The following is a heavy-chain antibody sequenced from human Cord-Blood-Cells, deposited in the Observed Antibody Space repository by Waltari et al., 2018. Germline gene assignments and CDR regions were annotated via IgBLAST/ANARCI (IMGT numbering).Heavy chain of an antibody. J-gene: IGHJ4*02. CDR2: INNSGVT. CDR3: ARRTLGSGSYYNY. D-gene: IGHD3-10*02. CDR1: GGSFSGYY. V-gene: IGHV4-34*01. Sequence: QVQLQQWGAGLLKPSETLSLTCAVYGGSFSGYYWSWIRQPPGKGLAGVGEINNSGVTNSNPPLKSRVTISVDTSKTQFSLKLSSVTAADTAVYYCARRTLGSGSYYNYWGQGTLVTVSS.